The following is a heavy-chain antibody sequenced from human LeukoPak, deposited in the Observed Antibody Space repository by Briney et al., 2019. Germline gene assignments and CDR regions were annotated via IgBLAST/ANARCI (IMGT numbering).Heavy chain of an antibody. Sequence: GGSRSLSCAASGFTSISYWMHWFRKVPGKGLVWFSRINRDGTSTYYADSVEGRFTISRDNSKNTLYLRMNSLRAEDTAVYYCARDIVVVVAANQPNYYYYGMDVWGQGTTVTVSS. J-gene: IGHJ6*02. V-gene: IGHV3-74*01. CDR2: INRDGTST. CDR1: GFTSISYW. CDR3: ARDIVVVVAANQPNYYYYGMDV. D-gene: IGHD2-15*01.